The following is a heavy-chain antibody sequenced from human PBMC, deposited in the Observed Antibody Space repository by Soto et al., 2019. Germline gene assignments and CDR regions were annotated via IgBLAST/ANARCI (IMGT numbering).Heavy chain of an antibody. Sequence: GGSLRLSCVGSGFIFSNNGMHWVRQTPGKGLEWVAFMSYDGSETFCADSVKSRFTISRDNANKTLFLHMSNLRAEDTAMYYCTIVRVADSALDHWGQGTLVTVSS. V-gene: IGHV3-30*02. CDR2: MSYDGSET. CDR1: GFIFSNNG. CDR3: TIVRVADSALDH. D-gene: IGHD3-10*02. J-gene: IGHJ4*02.